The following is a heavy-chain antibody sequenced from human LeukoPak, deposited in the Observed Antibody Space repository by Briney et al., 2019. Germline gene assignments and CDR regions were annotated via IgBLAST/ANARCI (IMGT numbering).Heavy chain of an antibody. V-gene: IGHV4-39*01. J-gene: IGHJ4*02. CDR1: GGSISSSSYY. CDR2: IYYSGST. Sequence: SETLSLTCTVSGGSISSSSYYWGWIRQPPGKGLEWIGSIYYSGSTYYNPSLKSRVTISVDTSKNQFSLKLSSVTAADTAVYYCARHFRLPWFGEFFRWGQGTLVTVSS. CDR3: ARHFRLPWFGEFFR. D-gene: IGHD3-10*01.